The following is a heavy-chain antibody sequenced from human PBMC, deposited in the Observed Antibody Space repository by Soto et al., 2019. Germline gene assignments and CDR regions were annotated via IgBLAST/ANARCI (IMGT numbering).Heavy chain of an antibody. CDR3: AREYCSSTSCYRDY. CDR2: IIPILGIA. D-gene: IGHD2-2*02. Sequence: QVQLVQSGAEVKKPGSSVKVSCKASGGTFSSYTISWVRQAPGQGLEWMGRIIPILGIANYAQKIQGRVTITADKSTSTAYIELSSPRSEGTGVYYCAREYCSSTSCYRDYWGQGTLVSVSS. CDR1: GGTFSSYT. J-gene: IGHJ4*02. V-gene: IGHV1-69*02.